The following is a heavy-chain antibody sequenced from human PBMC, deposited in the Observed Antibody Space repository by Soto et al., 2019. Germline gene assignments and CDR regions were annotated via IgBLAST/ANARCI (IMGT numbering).Heavy chain of an antibody. D-gene: IGHD6-19*01. J-gene: IGHJ4*02. CDR3: AREYSSGWYGPGY. Sequence: QVQLVQSGAEEKKPGASVKDSCKASGYTFTSYAMHWVRQAPGQRLEWMGWINAGNGNTKYSQKFQGRVTITRDTSASTAYMELSSLRSEDTAVYYCAREYSSGWYGPGYWGQGTLVTVSS. V-gene: IGHV1-3*05. CDR1: GYTFTSYA. CDR2: INAGNGNT.